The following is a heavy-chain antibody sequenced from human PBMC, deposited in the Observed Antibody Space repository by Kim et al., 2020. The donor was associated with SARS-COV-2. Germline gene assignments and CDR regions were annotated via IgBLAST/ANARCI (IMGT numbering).Heavy chain of an antibody. V-gene: IGHV3-53*04. Sequence: GSTYYADSVKGRFTISRHNSKNTLYLQMNSLRAEDTAVYYCARGQGRFDPWGQGTLVTVSS. CDR3: ARGQGRFDP. J-gene: IGHJ5*02. CDR2: GST.